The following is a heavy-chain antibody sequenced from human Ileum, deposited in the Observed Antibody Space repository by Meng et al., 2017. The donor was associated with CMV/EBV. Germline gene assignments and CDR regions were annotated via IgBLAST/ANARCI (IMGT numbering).Heavy chain of an antibody. D-gene: IGHD3/OR15-3a*01. J-gene: IGHJ4*02. Sequence: GESLKISCAASGFTFSGHEMHWFRQPPGKGLEWVAYIHNRDGTIHYAESVKGRFTISRDNAKNSLYLQMNSLRAEDTATYYCARTPVYNFWTGFDIDYWGRGTLVTVSS. V-gene: IGHV3-48*03. CDR2: IHNRDGTI. CDR3: ARTPVYNFWTGFDIDY. CDR1: GFTFSGHE.